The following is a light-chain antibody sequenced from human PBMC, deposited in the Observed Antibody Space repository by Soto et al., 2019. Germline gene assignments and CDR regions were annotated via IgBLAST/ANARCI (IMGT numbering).Light chain of an antibody. CDR1: SSNIGSNT. V-gene: IGLV1-44*01. CDR2: TNN. Sequence: QPVLTQPPSASGTPGQRVTISCSGSSSNIGSNTVTWYQQLPGKAPKLLIYTNNQRPSGVPDRFSGSKSGTSASLAISGLQSEDEADYYCAAWDDSLNGLVFGGGTKLTVL. CDR3: AAWDDSLNGLV. J-gene: IGLJ2*01.